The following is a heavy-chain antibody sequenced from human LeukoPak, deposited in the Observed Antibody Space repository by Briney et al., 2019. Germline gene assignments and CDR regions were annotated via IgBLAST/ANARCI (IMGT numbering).Heavy chain of an antibody. D-gene: IGHD4-23*01. V-gene: IGHV4-61*02. Sequence: SETLSLTCTVSGGSISSGSYYWSWIRQPAGKGLEWIGRIYTSGSTNYNPSLKSRVTISVDTSKNQFTLKLSSVTAADTAVYYCAGYGGNRFDYWGQGTLVTVSS. J-gene: IGHJ4*02. CDR2: IYTSGST. CDR1: GGSISSGSYY. CDR3: AGYGGNRFDY.